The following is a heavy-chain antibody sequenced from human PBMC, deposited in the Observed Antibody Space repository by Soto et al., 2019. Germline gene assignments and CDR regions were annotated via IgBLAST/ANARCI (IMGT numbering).Heavy chain of an antibody. Sequence: QVQLVQSGAEVKKPGSSVKVSCKASGGTFSSYAISWVRQAPGQGLEWMGGIIPIFGTANYAQKFQGRVTITADESTSTAYMELSSLRSEDTAVYYCAMADYSDSSGYYANAFDIWGQGTMVTVSS. CDR3: AMADYSDSSGYYANAFDI. D-gene: IGHD3-22*01. V-gene: IGHV1-69*01. CDR1: GGTFSSYA. J-gene: IGHJ3*02. CDR2: IIPIFGTA.